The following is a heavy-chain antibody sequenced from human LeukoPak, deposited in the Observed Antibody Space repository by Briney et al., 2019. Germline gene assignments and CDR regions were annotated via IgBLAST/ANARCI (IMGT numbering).Heavy chain of an antibody. J-gene: IGHJ4*02. V-gene: IGHV4-39*01. CDR2: ISYSGST. Sequence: ETLSLTCTVSGGSISSSIYYWGWIRQPPGKGLEWIVSISYSGSTYYNPSLKSRVTISVDTSKNQFSLKLSSVTAADTAMYHCVGYHTYNSGTFHNGIDYWGQGTPVAVSS. CDR1: GGSISSSIYY. CDR3: VGYHTYNSGTFHNGIDY. D-gene: IGHD3-10*01.